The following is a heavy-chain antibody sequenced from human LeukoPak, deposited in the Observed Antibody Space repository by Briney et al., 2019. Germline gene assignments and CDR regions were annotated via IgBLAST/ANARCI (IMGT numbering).Heavy chain of an antibody. J-gene: IGHJ4*02. Sequence: GGSLRLSCAASGFTFSSYGMSWVRQAPGKGLEWVSAISGNGGSTYYADSVKGRFTISRDNSKNTLYLQMNSLRAEDTAVYYCARDDGSGSYYMPNFDYWGQGTLVTVSS. CDR3: ARDDGSGSYYMPNFDY. D-gene: IGHD3-10*01. CDR1: GFTFSSYG. CDR2: ISGNGGST. V-gene: IGHV3-23*01.